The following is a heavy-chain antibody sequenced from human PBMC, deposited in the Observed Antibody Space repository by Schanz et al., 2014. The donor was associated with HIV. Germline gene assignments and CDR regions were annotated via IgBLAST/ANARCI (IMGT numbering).Heavy chain of an antibody. J-gene: IGHJ4*02. Sequence: QVQLVQSGAEVKKPGASVKVSCKASGYTFTGYGISWVRQAPGQGLEWMGWISAYDGNTNYAQKFQGRVTMTTDTSRYTAYMELRSLRSDDTAVYYCARGDRDDFWSGAAIWGQGTLVTVSS. CDR3: ARGDRDDFWSGAAI. CDR2: ISAYDGNT. V-gene: IGHV1-18*01. D-gene: IGHD3-3*01. CDR1: GYTFTGYG.